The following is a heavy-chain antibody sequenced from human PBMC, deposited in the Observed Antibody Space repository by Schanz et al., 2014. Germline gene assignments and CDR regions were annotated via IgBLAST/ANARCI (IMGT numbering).Heavy chain of an antibody. Sequence: VQLVESGAEVKKPGASVKVSCKASGYTFVRYSMHWVRQAPGQGLEWMGIINPSGGGTSYALRFQDRVTVTRDTSRSTVYMELSSLRSEDTAVYYCARVQDDMLTGSEYYYGMDVWGQGTTXTVSS. V-gene: IGHV1-46*01. J-gene: IGHJ6*02. CDR2: INPSGGGT. CDR3: ARVQDDMLTGSEYYYGMDV. D-gene: IGHD3-9*01. CDR1: GYTFVRYS.